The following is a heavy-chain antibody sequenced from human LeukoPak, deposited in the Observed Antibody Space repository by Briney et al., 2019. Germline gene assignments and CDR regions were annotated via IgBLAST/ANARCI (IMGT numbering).Heavy chain of an antibody. CDR2: INHSGST. V-gene: IGHV4-34*01. CDR1: GGSFSGYY. D-gene: IGHD6-13*01. Sequence: PSETLSLTCAVYGGSFSGYYWSWIRPPPGKGLEWIGEINHSGSTNHNPSLKSRVTISVDTSKNQFSLKLSSVTAADTAVYYCAREKGIAAAHGGWFDPWGQGTLVTVSS. J-gene: IGHJ5*02. CDR3: AREKGIAAAHGGWFDP.